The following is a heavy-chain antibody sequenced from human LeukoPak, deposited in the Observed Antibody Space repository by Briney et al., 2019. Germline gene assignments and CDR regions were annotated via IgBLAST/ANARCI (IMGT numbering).Heavy chain of an antibody. CDR2: IYYSGST. CDR3: ARAKRQDIVVVPAHGVIDI. V-gene: IGHV4-31*03. J-gene: IGHJ3*02. D-gene: IGHD2-2*01. Sequence: PSQTLSLTCTVSGGSISSGGYSWSWIRQHPGKGLEWIGYIYYSGSTYYNPSLKSRVTISVDTSKNQFSLKLSSVTAADTAVYYCARAKRQDIVVVPAHGVIDIWGQGTMVTVSS. CDR1: GGSISSGGYS.